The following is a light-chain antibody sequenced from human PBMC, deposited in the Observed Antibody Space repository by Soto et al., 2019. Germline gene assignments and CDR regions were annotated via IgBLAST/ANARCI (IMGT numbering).Light chain of an antibody. CDR2: GVS. Sequence: IVLTQSTGTLSLSLGERFTLSCRASQSVSSNYLAWYQQRPGQAPRLLIHGVSSRATGIPDRFTGSGSGRDFTLTISSLEPEDSAVYYCQQYGMSPYSFGQGTKVDIK. CDR3: QQYGMSPYS. J-gene: IGKJ2*01. CDR1: QSVSSNY. V-gene: IGKV3-20*01.